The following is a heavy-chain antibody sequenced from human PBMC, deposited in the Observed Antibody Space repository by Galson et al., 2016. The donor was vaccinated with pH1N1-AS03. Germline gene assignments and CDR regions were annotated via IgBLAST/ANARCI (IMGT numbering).Heavy chain of an antibody. J-gene: IGHJ4*02. Sequence: SLTCTVSGGSISSGGYYWNWIRQHPGKGLEWIGYIFHSGSTYYNPSLESLVSISVDTSKNQFSLKLKSVTAADTAVYYCARQDSGAYYLDSWGPGTLVTVSS. CDR1: GGSISSGGYY. CDR2: IFHSGST. V-gene: IGHV4-31*01. CDR3: ARQDSGAYYLDS. D-gene: IGHD1-26*01.